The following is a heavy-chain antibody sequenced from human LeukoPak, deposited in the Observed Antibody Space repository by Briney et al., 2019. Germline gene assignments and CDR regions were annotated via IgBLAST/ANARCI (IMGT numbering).Heavy chain of an antibody. V-gene: IGHV3-73*01. J-gene: IGHJ3*02. Sequence: PGGSLRLSCAASGFTFSGFIIHWVRQAPGKGLEWIGRVTSKTNSYATAYAESVKGRFTVSRDDSKKTAYLQMNSLKTEDTAVYYCAAGITLVRGGTFDIWGQGTMVIVSS. CDR3: AAGITLVRGGTFDI. D-gene: IGHD3-10*01. CDR2: VTSKTNSYAT. CDR1: GFTFSGFI.